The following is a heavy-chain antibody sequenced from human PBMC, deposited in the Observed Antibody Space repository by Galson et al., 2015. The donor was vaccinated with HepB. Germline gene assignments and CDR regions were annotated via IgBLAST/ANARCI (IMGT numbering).Heavy chain of an antibody. J-gene: IGHJ3*02. D-gene: IGHD2-15*01. V-gene: IGHV3-66*01. CDR1: GFTVSSNY. Sequence: SLRLSCAASGFTVSSNYMSWVRQAPGKGLEWVSVIYGGGSTYYADSVKGRFTISRDNSKNTLYLQMNSLRAEDTAVYYCARDLFLGYCSGGSCLDAFDIWGQGTMVTVSS. CDR2: IYGGGST. CDR3: ARDLFLGYCSGGSCLDAFDI.